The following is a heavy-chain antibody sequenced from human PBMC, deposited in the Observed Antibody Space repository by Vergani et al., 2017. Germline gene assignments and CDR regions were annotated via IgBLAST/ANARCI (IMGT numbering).Heavy chain of an antibody. Sequence: EVQLVESGGGLVQPGGSLKLSCAASGFTFSGSAMHWVRQASGKGLEWVGRIRSKANSYATAYAASVKGRFTISRDDSKNTAYLQMNSLKTEDTAGYYCTAFVANQGACDIWGQGTMVTVSA. CDR2: IRSKANSYAT. D-gene: IGHD1-14*01. J-gene: IGHJ3*02. CDR1: GFTFSGSA. CDR3: TAFVANQGACDI. V-gene: IGHV3-73*01.